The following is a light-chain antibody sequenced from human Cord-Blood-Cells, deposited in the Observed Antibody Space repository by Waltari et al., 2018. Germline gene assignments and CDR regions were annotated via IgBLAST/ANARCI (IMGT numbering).Light chain of an antibody. CDR2: AAS. CDR1: QSISSY. Sequence: DIKMTQFLSSLSASVGERVTITCRAIQSISSYLNCYQQKPGKAPKLLIYAASSLQSGVTSRFSGSGSGTDFTLTISSLQPEDFATYYCQQSYSTPYSFGQGTKLEIK. V-gene: IGKV1-39*01. CDR3: QQSYSTPYS. J-gene: IGKJ2*03.